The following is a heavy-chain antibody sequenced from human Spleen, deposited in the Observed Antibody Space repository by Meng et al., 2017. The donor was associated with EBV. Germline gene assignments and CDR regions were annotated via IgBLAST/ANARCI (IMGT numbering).Heavy chain of an antibody. V-gene: IGHV1-46*01. D-gene: IGHD3/OR15-3a*01. CDR3: ATDSSPTMIFPRSFDY. Sequence: QVQMVQSGAGVKKPGAQVKGSCKAAGYTFTSYYIHWVRQAPGQGLEWMGIINPSGGSTSYAQKFQGRVTMTDDTSTDTAYVEVRGLRSDDTAVYYCATDSSPTMIFPRSFDYWGQGTLVTVSS. CDR2: INPSGGST. CDR1: GYTFTSYY. J-gene: IGHJ4*02.